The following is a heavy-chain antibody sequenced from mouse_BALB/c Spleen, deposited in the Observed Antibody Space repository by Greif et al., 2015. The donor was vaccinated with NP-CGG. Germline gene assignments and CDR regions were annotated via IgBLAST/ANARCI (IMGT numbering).Heavy chain of an antibody. D-gene: IGHD2-1*01. Sequence: EVKLQESGPELVKPGASMKISCKASGYSFTGYTMNWVKQSHGKNLEWIGLINPYNGGTSYNQKFKGKAALTVDKSSSTAYMELLSLTSEDSAVYYCAREGNGNYDAMDYWGQGTSVTVSS. CDR3: AREGNGNYDAMDY. J-gene: IGHJ4*01. CDR1: GYSFTGYT. V-gene: IGHV1-18*01. CDR2: INPYNGGT.